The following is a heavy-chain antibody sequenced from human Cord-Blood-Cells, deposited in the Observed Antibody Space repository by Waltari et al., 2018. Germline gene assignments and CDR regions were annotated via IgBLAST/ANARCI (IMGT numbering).Heavy chain of an antibody. CDR1: GSTCTSYD. Sequence: VQLVQSGAEVKKPGASVKVSCKASGSTCTSYDINWVRQATGQGLEWMGWMNPNSGNTGYAQKFQGRVTITRNTSISTAYMELSNLRSEDTAVYYCARGVYYDFWSGYNWFDPWGQGTLVTVSS. V-gene: IGHV1-8*03. J-gene: IGHJ5*02. CDR2: MNPNSGNT. D-gene: IGHD3-3*01. CDR3: ARGVYYDFWSGYNWFDP.